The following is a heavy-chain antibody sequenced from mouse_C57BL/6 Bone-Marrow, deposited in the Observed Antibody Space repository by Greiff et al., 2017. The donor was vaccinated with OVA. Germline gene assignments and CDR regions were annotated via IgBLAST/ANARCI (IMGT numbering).Heavy chain of an antibody. CDR1: GYTFTDYY. J-gene: IGHJ2*01. V-gene: IGHV1-26*01. D-gene: IGHD2-1*01. CDR3: ARPIYYGNYDYFDY. Sequence: VQLQQSGPELVKPGASVKISCKASGYTFTDYYMNWVKQSHGKSLEWIGDINPNNGGTSYNQKFKGKATLTVDKSSSTAYMELRSLTSEDSAVYYCARPIYYGNYDYFDYWGQGTTLTVSS. CDR2: INPNNGGT.